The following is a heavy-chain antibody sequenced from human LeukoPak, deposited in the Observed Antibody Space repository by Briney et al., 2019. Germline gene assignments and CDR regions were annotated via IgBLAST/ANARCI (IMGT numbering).Heavy chain of an antibody. CDR3: ARDPGDGYNQYYMDV. J-gene: IGHJ6*03. CDR2: IYYSGST. D-gene: IGHD5-24*01. Sequence: KSSETLSLTCTVSGYSISSGYYWGWIRQPPGKGLEWIGSIYYSGSTYYNPSLKSRATISVDTSKNQFSLKLSSVTAADTAVYYCARDPGDGYNQYYMDVWGKGTTVTVSS. CDR1: GYSISSGYY. V-gene: IGHV4-38-2*02.